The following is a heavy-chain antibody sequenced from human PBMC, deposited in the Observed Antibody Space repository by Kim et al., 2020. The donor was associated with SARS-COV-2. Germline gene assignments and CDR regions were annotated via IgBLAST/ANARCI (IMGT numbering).Heavy chain of an antibody. V-gene: IGHV3-23*01. CDR1: GFTFSNYG. D-gene: IGHD5-18*01. J-gene: IGHJ4*02. CDR2: ISGDSTYI. CDR3: AKVDTSLVFYDH. Sequence: GGSLRLSCAASGFTFSNYGMNWVRQAPGKGLQWVSAISGDSTYIYYADSVKGRFTISRDNSKNTLYLQMNSLRAEDTAMYFCAKVDTSLVFYDHWGQGTLVTVS.